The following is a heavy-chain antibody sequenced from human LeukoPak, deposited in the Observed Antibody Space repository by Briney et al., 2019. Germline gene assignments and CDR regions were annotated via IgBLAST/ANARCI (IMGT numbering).Heavy chain of an antibody. CDR2: ISSIDSTI. J-gene: IGHJ5*02. D-gene: IGHD3-22*01. V-gene: IGHV3-48*03. CDR3: ARGGPTMIVVVEGWFDP. CDR1: GFTFSNYE. Sequence: GGSLRLSCAASGFTFSNYEMNWVRQAPGKGLEWVSYISSIDSTIYYADSVKGRFTISRDNAKNSLYLQMNSLRADDTAVYYCARGGPTMIVVVEGWFDPWGQGTLVTVSS.